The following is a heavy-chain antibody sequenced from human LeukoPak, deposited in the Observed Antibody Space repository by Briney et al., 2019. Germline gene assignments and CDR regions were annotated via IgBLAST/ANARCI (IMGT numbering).Heavy chain of an antibody. CDR1: GGSISSGSYY. CDR2: IYTSGST. D-gene: IGHD4/OR15-4a*01. Sequence: SQTLSLTCTVSGGSISSGSYYWSWIRQPAGKGLEWIGRIYTSGSTNCNPSLKSRVTISVDTSKNQFSLKLSSVTAADTAVYYCARELTPYYYYYMDVWGKGTTVTVSS. V-gene: IGHV4-61*02. J-gene: IGHJ6*03. CDR3: ARELTPYYYYYMDV.